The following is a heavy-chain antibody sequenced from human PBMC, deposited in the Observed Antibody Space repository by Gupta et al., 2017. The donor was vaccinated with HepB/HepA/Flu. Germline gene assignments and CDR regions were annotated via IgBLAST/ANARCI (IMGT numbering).Heavy chain of an antibody. V-gene: IGHV3-23*01. J-gene: IGHJ4*02. CDR2: HSGDNT. CDR1: GFTLSSYA. CDR3: AKSDCGGDCHLLHY. D-gene: IGHD2-21*02. Sequence: EVQLLESGGNLVQPGGSLSLSCTTYGFTLSSYAMSWVRQAPGKGLEWISHSGDNTYYADSVKGRFTISRDNSQNTLYLQMNSLRADDTAVYYCAKSDCGGDCHLLHYWGQGTLVIVSS.